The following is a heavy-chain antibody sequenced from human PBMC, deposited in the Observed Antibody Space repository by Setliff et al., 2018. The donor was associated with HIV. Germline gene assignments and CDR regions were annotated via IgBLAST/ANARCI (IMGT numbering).Heavy chain of an antibody. D-gene: IGHD6-13*01. J-gene: IGHJ3*02. V-gene: IGHV3-48*03. CDR1: EFTFSTYE. Sequence: PGGSLRLSCAASEFTFSTYEMNWVRQAPGRGLEWVSYISSSGSTIYYADSVKGRFTIPRDNAKNSLYLQMNSLRAEDTAVYYCARYSSSWYGLDAFDIWGQGTMVTVSS. CDR2: ISSSGSTI. CDR3: ARYSSSWYGLDAFDI.